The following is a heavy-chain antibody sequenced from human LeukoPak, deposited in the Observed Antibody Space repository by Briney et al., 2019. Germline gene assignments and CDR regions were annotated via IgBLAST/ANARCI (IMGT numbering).Heavy chain of an antibody. D-gene: IGHD3-22*01. CDR1: GGSISSYY. J-gene: IGHJ4*02. Sequence: PSETLSLTCTVSGGSISSYYWSWIRQPPGKGLEWIGSIYYSGSTYYNPSLKSRVTISVDTSKNQFSLKLSSVTAADTAVYYCARTNSEDTYDSSGYYYFLGFDYWGQGTLVTVSS. CDR2: IYYSGST. CDR3: ARTNSEDTYDSSGYYYFLGFDY. V-gene: IGHV4-59*12.